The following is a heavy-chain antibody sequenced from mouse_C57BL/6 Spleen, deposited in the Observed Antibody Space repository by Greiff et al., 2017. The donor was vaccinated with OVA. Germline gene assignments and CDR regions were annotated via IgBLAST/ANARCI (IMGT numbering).Heavy chain of an antibody. V-gene: IGHV1-18*01. CDR2: INPNNGGT. CDR1: GYTFTDYN. Sequence: VQLQQSGPELVKPGASVKIPCKASGYTFTDYNMDWVKQSHGKSLEWIGDINPNNGGTIYNQKFKGKATLTVDKSSSTAYMELRSLTSEDTAVYYCARKGVVANLYYFDYWGQGTTLTVSS. J-gene: IGHJ2*01. CDR3: ARKGVVANLYYFDY. D-gene: IGHD1-1*01.